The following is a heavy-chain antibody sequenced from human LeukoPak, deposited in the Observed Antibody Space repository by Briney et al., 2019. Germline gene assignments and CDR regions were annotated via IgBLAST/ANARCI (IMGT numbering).Heavy chain of an antibody. V-gene: IGHV4-4*07. Sequence: SETLSLTCTVSGGSISSYYWSWIRQPAGKGLEWIGRIYTSGSTNYNPSLKSRVTMSVDTSKNQFSLKLSSVTAADTAVYYCARALSLLYSSGADAFDIWGQGTMVTVSS. CDR3: ARALSLLYSSGADAFDI. CDR1: GGSISSYY. CDR2: IYTSGST. D-gene: IGHD6-19*01. J-gene: IGHJ3*02.